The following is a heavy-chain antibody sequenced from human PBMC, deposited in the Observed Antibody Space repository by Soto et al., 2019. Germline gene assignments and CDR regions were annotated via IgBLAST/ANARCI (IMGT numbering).Heavy chain of an antibody. D-gene: IGHD3-3*01. J-gene: IGHJ6*02. CDR2: ISGSGGST. CDR3: ANDQGHNYAFSGAWYPYYYYGLDV. V-gene: IGHV3-23*01. Sequence: LRLSCAASGFTFSSYAMSWVRQAPGKGLEWVSAISGSGGSTYYADSVKGRFTISRDNSKNTLYLQMNSLRAEDTAVYYCANDQGHNYAFSGAWYPYYYYGLDVWGQGTTVTVSS. CDR1: GFTFSSYA.